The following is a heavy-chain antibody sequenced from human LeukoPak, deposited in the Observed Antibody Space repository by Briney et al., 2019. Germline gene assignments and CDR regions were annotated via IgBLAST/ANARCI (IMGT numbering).Heavy chain of an antibody. J-gene: IGHJ5*02. D-gene: IGHD3-10*01. CDR3: ARAVGYYGSGSSGEEWFDP. CDR1: GGSISRYY. Sequence: SETLSLTCTVSGGSISRYYWSWIRQPAGKGLEWIGRTYTSGSTSYNPSLKSRVTISVDRSKSQFSLKLTSVTAADTALYYCARAVGYYGSGSSGEEWFDPWGQGTLVTVSS. V-gene: IGHV4-4*07. CDR2: TYTSGST.